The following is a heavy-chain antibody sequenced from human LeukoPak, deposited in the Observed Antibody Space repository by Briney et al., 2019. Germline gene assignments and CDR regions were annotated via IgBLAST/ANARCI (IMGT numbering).Heavy chain of an antibody. D-gene: IGHD6-19*01. CDR3: AVDSSGWSGPLDY. V-gene: IGHV1-69*06. CDR2: INPIFDTA. J-gene: IGHJ4*02. Sequence: SVTVSCKASGGTFSSYAMSWVRQAPGQGLEWMGGINPIFDTANYAQKFQGRVTITADKSTSTAYMELSSLRSEDTAVYYCAVDSSGWSGPLDYWGQGTLVTVSS. CDR1: GGTFSSYA.